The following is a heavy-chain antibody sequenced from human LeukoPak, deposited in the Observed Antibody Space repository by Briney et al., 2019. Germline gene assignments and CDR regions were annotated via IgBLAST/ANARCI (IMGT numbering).Heavy chain of an antibody. V-gene: IGHV3-7*01. CDR1: RFTFSSYW. CDR3: AREPGIVVVPAAIGGYYYYGMDV. CDR2: IKQDGSEK. D-gene: IGHD2-2*02. Sequence: GGSLRLSCAASRFTFSSYWMSWVRQAPGNGLEWVANIKQDGSEKYYVDSVKGRFTISRDNAKNSLYPQMNSLRAEDTAVYYCAREPGIVVVPAAIGGYYYYGMDVWGQGTTVTVSS. J-gene: IGHJ6*02.